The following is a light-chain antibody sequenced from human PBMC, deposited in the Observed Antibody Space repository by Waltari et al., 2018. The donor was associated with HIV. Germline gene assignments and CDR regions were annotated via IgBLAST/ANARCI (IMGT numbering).Light chain of an antibody. V-gene: IGKV3-20*01. CDR2: GAS. CDR1: QTLSSSY. CDR3: QQYGGSPRIT. Sequence: EIVLTPSPGTLSLSPGESATLSCRASQTLSSSYLAWYHQKPGQAPRLLVYGASRRATGIPDRFSGSGSGTDFTLTITRLEPEDFAVYYCQQYGGSPRITFGQGTRLEIK. J-gene: IGKJ5*01.